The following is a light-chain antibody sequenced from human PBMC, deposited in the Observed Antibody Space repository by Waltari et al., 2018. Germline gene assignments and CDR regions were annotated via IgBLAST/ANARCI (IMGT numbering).Light chain of an antibody. CDR2: RNN. CDR1: SNNVGNQG. V-gene: IGLV10-54*01. CDR3: SAWDSSLSAWV. J-gene: IGLJ3*02. Sequence: QAGLTQPPSVSKGLRQTATPTCTGNSNNVGNQGVLWLQQHQGHPPKLLFNRNNNRPSGISEGLSASRSGNTASLTITGLQPEDEADYYCSAWDSSLSAWVFGGGTKLTVL.